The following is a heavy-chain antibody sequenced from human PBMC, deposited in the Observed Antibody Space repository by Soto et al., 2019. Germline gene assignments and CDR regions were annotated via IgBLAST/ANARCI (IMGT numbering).Heavy chain of an antibody. Sequence: EVQLVESGGGLVQPGGSLRLSCAGSGFTFSSYSMNWVRQAPGKGLEWVSYISSSNTIYYADSVKGRFTISRDNAKTSLYLQMNSLRAEDTAVYYCARDSVVAATDDYYYYMDVWGKGTTVTVSS. D-gene: IGHD2-15*01. CDR2: ISSSNTI. CDR1: GFTFSSYS. CDR3: ARDSVVAATDDYYYYMDV. J-gene: IGHJ6*03. V-gene: IGHV3-48*01.